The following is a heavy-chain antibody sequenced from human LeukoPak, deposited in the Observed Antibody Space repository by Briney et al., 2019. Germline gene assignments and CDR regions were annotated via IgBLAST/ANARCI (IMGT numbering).Heavy chain of an antibody. V-gene: IGHV3-53*01. Sequence: GGSVRLSCAASGFTFSSYWMSWVRQAPGKGLEWVSVIYSGGSTYYADSVKGRFTISRDNSKNTLYLQMNSLRAEDTAVYYCARVRQQLVGWFDYWGQGTLVTVSS. D-gene: IGHD6-13*01. J-gene: IGHJ4*02. CDR3: ARVRQQLVGWFDY. CDR1: GFTFSSYW. CDR2: IYSGGST.